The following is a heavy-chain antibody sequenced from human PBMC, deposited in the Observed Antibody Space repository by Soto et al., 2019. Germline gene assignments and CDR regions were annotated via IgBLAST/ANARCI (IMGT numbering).Heavy chain of an antibody. CDR3: EKDKAVSKWATSYFDY. D-gene: IGHD2-8*01. Sequence: PGGSLRLSCAASGFTFSNYAMYWVRQAPGKGLEWVALTSYDGNNEYYTDSVKGRFTISRDNSKNTLFLQMNSPRPEDTAVYYCEKDKAVSKWATSYFDYWGQGALVTVSS. CDR1: GFTFSNYA. V-gene: IGHV3-30*18. J-gene: IGHJ4*02. CDR2: TSYDGNNE.